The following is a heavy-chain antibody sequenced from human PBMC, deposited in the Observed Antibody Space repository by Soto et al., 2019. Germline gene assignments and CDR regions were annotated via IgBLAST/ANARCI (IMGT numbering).Heavy chain of an antibody. J-gene: IGHJ6*02. CDR2: ISAYNGNT. Sequence: ASVRVSCKASGYTFTSYGISWVRQAPGQGLEWMGWISAYNGNTNYAQKLQGRVTMTTDTSTSTAYMELRSLRSDDTAVYYCARDRIVLVPAVNYYYYGMDVWGQGTTVTVSS. D-gene: IGHD2-2*01. V-gene: IGHV1-18*01. CDR1: GYTFTSYG. CDR3: ARDRIVLVPAVNYYYYGMDV.